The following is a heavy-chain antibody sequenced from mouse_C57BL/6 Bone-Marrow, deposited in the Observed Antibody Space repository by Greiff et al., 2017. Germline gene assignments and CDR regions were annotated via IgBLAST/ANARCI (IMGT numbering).Heavy chain of an antibody. CDR1: GYTFTSYW. CDR3: ARGARDY. J-gene: IGHJ4*01. CDR2: IDPSDSET. Sequence: QVQLQQPGAELVRPGSSVQLSCKASGYTFTSYWMHWVKQRPIQGLEWIGNIDPSDSETHYNQKFKDKDTLTVDKSSSTAYMQLSSLTSEDSAGYYCARGARDYWGQGTAVTVSS. V-gene: IGHV1-52*01.